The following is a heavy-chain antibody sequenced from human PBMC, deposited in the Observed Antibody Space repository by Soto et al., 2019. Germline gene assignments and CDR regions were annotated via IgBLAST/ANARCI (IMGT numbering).Heavy chain of an antibody. CDR2: SSSGGTI. CDR3: ARSSYMDV. V-gene: IGHV3-48*01. Sequence: GGSLRLSCAASGFTFSSYTMNWVRQAPGKGLEWVSYSSSGGTIYYADSVKGRFTISRDNAKNSLYLQMNSLRAEDTAVYYCARSSYMDVWGKGTTVTVSS. J-gene: IGHJ6*03. CDR1: GFTFSSYT.